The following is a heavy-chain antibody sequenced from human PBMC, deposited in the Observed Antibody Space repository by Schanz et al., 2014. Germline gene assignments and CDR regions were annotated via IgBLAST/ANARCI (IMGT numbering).Heavy chain of an antibody. D-gene: IGHD3-3*01. V-gene: IGHV1-69*08. CDR2: IIPNLGSA. Sequence: QVQLVQSGTEVKKPGSSVKVSCKASGGTFSSDNISWVRQAPGQGLEWMGRIIPNLGSANYAQKFQGRVTITADKSTSTVYMELSSLRSEDTAIYYCARGNTIFGVVILGWLDPWGQGTLVTVSS. J-gene: IGHJ5*02. CDR1: GGTFSSDN. CDR3: ARGNTIFGVVILGWLDP.